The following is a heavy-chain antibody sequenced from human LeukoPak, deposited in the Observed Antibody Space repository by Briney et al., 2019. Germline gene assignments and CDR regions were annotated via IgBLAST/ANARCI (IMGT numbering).Heavy chain of an antibody. CDR2: IYSGGST. D-gene: IGHD6-19*01. CDR1: GFTVSSNY. V-gene: IGHV3-53*01. J-gene: IGHJ4*02. Sequence: PGGSLRLSCAASGFTVSSNYMSWVRQAPGKGLKWVSVIYSGGSTYYADSVKGRFTISRDNSKNTLYLQMNSLRAEDTAVYYCARPAVSGWSLDYWGQGTLVTVSS. CDR3: ARPAVSGWSLDY.